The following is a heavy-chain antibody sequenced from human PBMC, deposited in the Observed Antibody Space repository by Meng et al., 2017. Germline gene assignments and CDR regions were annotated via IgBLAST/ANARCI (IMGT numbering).Heavy chain of an antibody. J-gene: IGHJ1*01. V-gene: IGHV4-39*07. Sequence: HLQLQESGPGLVKPSETLSLTCTVSGGSISSSSYYWGWIRQPPGKGLEWIGSIYYSGSTYYNPSLKSRVTISVDTSKNQFSLKLSSVTAADTAVYYCARANYDSSREYFQHWGQGTLVTVSS. D-gene: IGHD3-22*01. CDR1: GGSISSSSYY. CDR3: ARANYDSSREYFQH. CDR2: IYYSGST.